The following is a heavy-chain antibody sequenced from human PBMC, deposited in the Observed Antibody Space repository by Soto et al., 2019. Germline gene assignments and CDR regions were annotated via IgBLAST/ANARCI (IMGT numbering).Heavy chain of an antibody. J-gene: IGHJ3*02. CDR2: IYPGDSDT. Sequence: PGESLKISCKGSGYSFTTYWIGWVRQMPGKGLECMGIIYPGDSDTRYSPSFQGQVTISADKSISTAYLQWSSLKASDTAMYYCATSSIAARKRYAAFAIWAQVPMVPV. D-gene: IGHD6-6*01. CDR3: ATSSIAARKRYAAFAI. CDR1: GYSFTTYW. V-gene: IGHV5-51*01.